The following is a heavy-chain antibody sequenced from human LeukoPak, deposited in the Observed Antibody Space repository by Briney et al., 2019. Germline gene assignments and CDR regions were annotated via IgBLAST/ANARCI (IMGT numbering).Heavy chain of an antibody. CDR2: INTDGSST. CDR3: AKDLIVGATRYWYFDL. Sequence: LGGSLRLSCAASGFTFSSYWMHWVRQAPGKGLVWVSRINTDGSSTSYADSVEGRFTISRDNAKNTLYLQMNSLRAEDTAVYYCAKDLIVGATRYWYFDLWGRGTLVTVSS. CDR1: GFTFSSYW. J-gene: IGHJ2*01. D-gene: IGHD1-26*01. V-gene: IGHV3-74*01.